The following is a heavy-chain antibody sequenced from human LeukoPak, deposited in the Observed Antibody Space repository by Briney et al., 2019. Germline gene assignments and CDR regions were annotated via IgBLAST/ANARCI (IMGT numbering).Heavy chain of an antibody. D-gene: IGHD3-16*02. CDR2: IYTSGST. CDR3: AATYYDYVWRSYRYTIDY. Sequence: SETLSLTCTVSGGSISSYYWSWIRQPAGKGLEWIGRIYTSGSTNYNPSLKSRVTMSVDTSKNQFSLKLSSVTAADTAVYYCAATYYDYVWRSYRYTIDYWGQGTLVPVSS. V-gene: IGHV4-4*07. J-gene: IGHJ4*02. CDR1: GGSISSYY.